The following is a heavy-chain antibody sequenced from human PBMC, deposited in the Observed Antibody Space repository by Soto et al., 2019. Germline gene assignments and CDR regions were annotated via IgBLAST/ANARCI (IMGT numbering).Heavy chain of an antibody. CDR3: ARGRRIAAAGIYYYYYGMDV. J-gene: IGHJ6*02. Sequence: ASVKVSCKASGGTFGSYAISWVRQAPGQGLEWMGGIIPIFGTANYAQKFQGRVTITADESTSTAYMELSSLRSEDTAVYYCARGRRIAAAGIYYYYYGMDVWGQGTTVTVSS. D-gene: IGHD6-13*01. V-gene: IGHV1-69*13. CDR1: GGTFGSYA. CDR2: IIPIFGTA.